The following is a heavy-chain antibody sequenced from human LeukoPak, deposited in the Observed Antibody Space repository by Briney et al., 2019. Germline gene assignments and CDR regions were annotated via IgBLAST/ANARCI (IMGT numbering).Heavy chain of an antibody. V-gene: IGHV3-64*01. CDR2: ISSNGGST. D-gene: IGHD6-13*01. J-gene: IGHJ4*02. CDR3: ARGLGSWYYFDY. Sequence: GSPRLSCAASGFTFSSYAMHWVRPAPGEGLEYVSAISSNGGSTYYANSVKGRFTISRDNSKNTLYLQMGSLRAEDMAVYYCARGLGSWYYFDYWGQGTLATVSS. CDR1: GFTFSSYA.